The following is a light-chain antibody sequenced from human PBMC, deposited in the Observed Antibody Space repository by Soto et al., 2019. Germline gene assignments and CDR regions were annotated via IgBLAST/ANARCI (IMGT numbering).Light chain of an antibody. Sequence: DIVMTQSPDSLAVSLGERATXNXXXXXXXXYSSDNKNYLAWYQQKPGQPPKLLIYWASTRESGVPDRFSGSGSGTDFTLTISSLQAEDVAVYFCQQYYITPLTFGGGTKVDIK. CDR3: QQYYITPLT. V-gene: IGKV4-1*01. CDR1: XXXXYSSDNKNY. J-gene: IGKJ4*01. CDR2: WAS.